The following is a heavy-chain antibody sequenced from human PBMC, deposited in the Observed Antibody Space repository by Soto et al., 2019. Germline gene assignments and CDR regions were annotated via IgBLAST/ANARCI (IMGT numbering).Heavy chain of an antibody. CDR1: GFTFDDYV. CDR3: AKAREYNYALDN. V-gene: IGHV3-9*01. CDR2: VNWNGRTT. J-gene: IGHJ4*02. Sequence: PGGSLRLSCAASGFTFDDYVMHWVRQAPGKGLEWVASVNWNGRTTLYAAAVKGRFSVSRDNGKNPLYLEMTSLRPNDTALYFCAKAREYNYALDNWGQGILVTVSS. D-gene: IGHD2-2*01.